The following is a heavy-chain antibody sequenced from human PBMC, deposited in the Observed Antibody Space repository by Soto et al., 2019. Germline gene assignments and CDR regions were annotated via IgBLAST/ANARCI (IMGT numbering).Heavy chain of an antibody. V-gene: IGHV4-34*01. CDR2: INHSGST. CDR3: ARQTYYDFWSGPKRSDFDY. Sequence: SETLSLTCAVYGGSFSGYYWSWIRQPPGKGLEWIGEINHSGSTNYNPSLKSRVTISVDTSKNQFSLKLSSVTAADTAVYYCARQTYYDFWSGPKRSDFDYWGQGTLVTVSS. CDR1: GGSFSGYY. D-gene: IGHD3-3*01. J-gene: IGHJ4*02.